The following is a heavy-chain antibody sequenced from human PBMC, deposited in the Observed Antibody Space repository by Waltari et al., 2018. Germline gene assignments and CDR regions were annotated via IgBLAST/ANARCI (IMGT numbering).Heavy chain of an antibody. CDR3: ALDFWSGYPLDAFDI. V-gene: IGHV3-21*01. CDR2: ISSSSSYI. J-gene: IGHJ3*02. Sequence: EVQLVESGGGLVKPGGSLRLSCAASGFTFSSYSMNWVRQAPGTGLEWVSSISSSSSYIYYADSVKGRFTISRDNAKNSLYLQMNSLRAEDTAVYYCALDFWSGYPLDAFDIWGQGTMVTVSS. CDR1: GFTFSSYS. D-gene: IGHD3-3*01.